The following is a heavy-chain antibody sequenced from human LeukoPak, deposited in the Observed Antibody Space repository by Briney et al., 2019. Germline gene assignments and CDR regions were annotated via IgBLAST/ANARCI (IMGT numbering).Heavy chain of an antibody. CDR1: GFTFGDYA. Sequence: GGSLRLSCTASGFTFGDYAMTWVRQAPGKGLEWVAVVYSGGRTYYADSVKGRFTISRDNSKNTLYLQMNSLRAEDTAVYYCARGQITSFGVVISAFDIWGQGTMVTVSS. D-gene: IGHD3-3*01. CDR2: VYSGGRT. CDR3: ARGQITSFGVVISAFDI. V-gene: IGHV3-66*02. J-gene: IGHJ3*02.